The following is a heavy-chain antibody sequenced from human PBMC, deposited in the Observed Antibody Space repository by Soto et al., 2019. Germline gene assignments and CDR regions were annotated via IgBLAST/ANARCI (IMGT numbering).Heavy chain of an antibody. V-gene: IGHV3-23*01. CDR3: AKDRVPDGRWNFDY. CDR1: GISFSGYT. D-gene: IGHD2-2*01. Sequence: EVHLLESGGRLVQAGGSLRLSCVPSGISFSGYTMSWVRQAPGRGLEWVASIYGNGGGTFYADSVKGRFTISRDNSKRILFRVITALRAEDTAVYYCAKDRVPDGRWNFDYWGQGTLVTVSS. J-gene: IGHJ4*02. CDR2: IYGNGGGT.